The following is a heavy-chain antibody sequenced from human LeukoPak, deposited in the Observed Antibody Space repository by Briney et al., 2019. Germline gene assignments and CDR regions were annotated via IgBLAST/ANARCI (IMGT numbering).Heavy chain of an antibody. D-gene: IGHD3-10*01. CDR3: ARDLGDGVRGV. CDR1: GGTFSSYA. CDR2: IIPILGIA. V-gene: IGHV1-69*04. J-gene: IGHJ3*01. Sequence: ASVKVPCKASGGTFSSYAISWVRQAPGQGLEWMGRIIPILGIANYAQKFQGRVTITADKSTSTAYMELSSLRSEDTAVYYCARDLGDGVRGVWGRGTMVTVSS.